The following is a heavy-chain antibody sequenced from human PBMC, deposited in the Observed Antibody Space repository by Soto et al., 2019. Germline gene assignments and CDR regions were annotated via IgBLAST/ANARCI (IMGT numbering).Heavy chain of an antibody. CDR2: INHSGST. Sequence: SETLSLTCAVYGGSFSGYYWSWIRKPPGKGLEWIGEINHSGSTNYNPSLKSRVTISVDTSKNQFSLKLSSVTAADTAVYYCARLINFWSGYYFYYYGMDVWGQGTTVTVSS. CDR3: ARLINFWSGYYFYYYGMDV. CDR1: GGSFSGYY. V-gene: IGHV4-34*01. D-gene: IGHD3-3*01. J-gene: IGHJ6*02.